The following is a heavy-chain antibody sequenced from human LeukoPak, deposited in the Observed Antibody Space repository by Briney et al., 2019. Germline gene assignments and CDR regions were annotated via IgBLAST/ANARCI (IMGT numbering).Heavy chain of an antibody. Sequence: ASVKVSCKASGYTFTSYAMHWVRQAPGKRLEGMGWINAGNGNTKYSQKFHARVTITRDTPASTAYMELSSLRSEDTAVYYCARAYGDYFDYVDYWGQGTLVTVSS. V-gene: IGHV1-3*01. CDR2: INAGNGNT. CDR3: ARAYGDYFDYVDY. J-gene: IGHJ4*02. CDR1: GYTFTSYA. D-gene: IGHD4-17*01.